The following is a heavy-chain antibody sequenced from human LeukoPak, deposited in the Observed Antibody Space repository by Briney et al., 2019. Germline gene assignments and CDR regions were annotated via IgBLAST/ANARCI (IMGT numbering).Heavy chain of an antibody. CDR3: ARGNSDYDHDY. V-gene: IGHV3-33*01. D-gene: IGHD4-11*01. CDR2: IWYDGSNK. Sequence: QPGRSLRLSCAASGFTFSSYGMHWVRQAPGKGLEWVALIWYDGSNKYYADSVKGRFTISRDNTKNTLYLQMNSLRAEDTAVYYCARGNSDYDHDYWGQGTLVTVSS. CDR1: GFTFSSYG. J-gene: IGHJ4*02.